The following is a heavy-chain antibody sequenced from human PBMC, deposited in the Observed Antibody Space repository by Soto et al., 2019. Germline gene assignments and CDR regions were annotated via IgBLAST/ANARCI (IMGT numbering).Heavy chain of an antibody. V-gene: IGHV3-23*01. Sequence: GGSLRLSCVASGFTFDNYAMNWVRQAPGRGLEWVSNIGGRGGNTVYADSMRGRFTISRDNSKNTVYLEMHNLRVEDSATYYCAKPSAYGDFAGSFDSWGQGTLVTVSS. CDR3: AKPSAYGDFAGSFDS. CDR2: IGGRGGNT. D-gene: IGHD4-17*01. J-gene: IGHJ4*02. CDR1: GFTFDNYA.